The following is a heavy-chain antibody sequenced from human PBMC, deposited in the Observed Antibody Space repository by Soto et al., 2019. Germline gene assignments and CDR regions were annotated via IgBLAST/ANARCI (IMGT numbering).Heavy chain of an antibody. J-gene: IGHJ4*02. Sequence: QVQLVQSGAEVRKPGASVKVSCKASGYTFSDYYIHWVRQAPGQGLEWMGWINPNSGGTKYAPKFQSGVTMTRDTFITTAYMELSRLRSGDTAVYYCAREPATAKPEGVDFWGQGTLVTVSS. V-gene: IGHV1-2*02. D-gene: IGHD1-1*01. CDR1: GYTFSDYY. CDR2: INPNSGGT. CDR3: AREPATAKPEGVDF.